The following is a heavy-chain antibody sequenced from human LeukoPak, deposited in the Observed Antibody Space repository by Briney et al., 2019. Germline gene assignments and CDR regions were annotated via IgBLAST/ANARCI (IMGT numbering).Heavy chain of an antibody. V-gene: IGHV1-2*02. CDR3: ARDMDTGPDLFDY. Sequence: ASAKVSCKASGYTFTGYYLHWVRQAPGQGLEWMGWINPNSGDTDYAQNFQGRVTMTRDTSISTAYLDLSRLRSDDTAVYYCARDMDTGPDLFDYWGQGTLVTVSS. CDR1: GYTFTGYY. J-gene: IGHJ4*02. CDR2: INPNSGDT. D-gene: IGHD5-18*01.